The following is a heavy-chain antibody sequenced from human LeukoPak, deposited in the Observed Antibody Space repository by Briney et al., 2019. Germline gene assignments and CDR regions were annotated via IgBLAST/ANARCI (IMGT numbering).Heavy chain of an antibody. Sequence: GGSLRLSCAASGFTFSSYWMSWVRQAPGKGLEWVANIKQDGSEKYYVDSVKGRFTISRDNAKNSLYLQMNSLRAEDTAVYYCARTTAMVRGVIPRPYYFDYWGQGTLVTVSS. V-gene: IGHV3-7*01. CDR3: ARTTAMVRGVIPRPYYFDY. CDR1: GFTFSSYW. CDR2: IKQDGSEK. J-gene: IGHJ4*02. D-gene: IGHD3-10*01.